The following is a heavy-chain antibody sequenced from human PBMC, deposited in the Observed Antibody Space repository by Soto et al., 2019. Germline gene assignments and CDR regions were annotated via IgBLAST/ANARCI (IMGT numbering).Heavy chain of an antibody. CDR2: IYYSGST. CDR1: VGSTARGGNS. CDR3: ARGVLH. Sequence: QVQLQGSGPGLVRPSQTLSLTCTVPVGSTARGGNSWGGIGQHPGKGLEWIGSIYYSGSTYYNPSLKSRVTISVDTSKNQFSLKLSSVTAADTAVYYCARGVLHWGQGTLVTVSS. V-gene: IGHV4-31*03. J-gene: IGHJ4*02. D-gene: IGHD3-16*01.